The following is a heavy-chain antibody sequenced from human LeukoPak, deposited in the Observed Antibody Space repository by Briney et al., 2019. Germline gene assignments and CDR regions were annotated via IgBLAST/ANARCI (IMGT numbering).Heavy chain of an antibody. J-gene: IGHJ4*02. Sequence: GGSLRLSCAASGFTVSSNYMSWVRQAPGKGLEWVSVIYSGGSTYYADSVKGRFTISRDNSKNTLYLQMNSLRADDTAVYYCSRVAAAAGLVIDYWGQGTLVTVSS. CDR2: IYSGGST. CDR1: GFTVSSNY. D-gene: IGHD6-13*01. CDR3: SRVAAAAGLVIDY. V-gene: IGHV3-53*01.